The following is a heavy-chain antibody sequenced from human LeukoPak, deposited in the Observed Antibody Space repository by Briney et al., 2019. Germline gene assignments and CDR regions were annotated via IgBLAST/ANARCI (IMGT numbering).Heavy chain of an antibody. CDR3: ARDGGSGWFDY. V-gene: IGHV4-4*07. CDR2: IDGSGNT. D-gene: IGHD6-19*01. Sequence: PSETLSLTCTVSGASVRSYYWSWIRQPAGKGLEWIGRIDGSGNTNYNPSLKSRISVSVDTSKNQVSLKLSYVTAADTAVYYCARDGGSGWFDYWGQGTLVTVSS. J-gene: IGHJ4*02. CDR1: GASVRSYY.